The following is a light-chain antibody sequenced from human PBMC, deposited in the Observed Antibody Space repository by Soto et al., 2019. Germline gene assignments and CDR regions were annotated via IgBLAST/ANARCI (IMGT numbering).Light chain of an antibody. Sequence: CRRTMTKSPGERATLSCRASQSVSNNFLAWYQHRPGQAPRLLIYGASTRATGIPARFSGSGSGTEFTLTISSLQPDDFAAYYCQQYYSCSRTFGQGTKVDIK. CDR2: GAS. J-gene: IGKJ1*01. CDR1: QSVSNN. CDR3: QQYYSCSRT. V-gene: IGKV3-15*01.